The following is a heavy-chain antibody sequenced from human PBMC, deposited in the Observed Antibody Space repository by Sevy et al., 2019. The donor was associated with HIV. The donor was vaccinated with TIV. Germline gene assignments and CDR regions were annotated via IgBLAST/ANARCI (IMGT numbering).Heavy chain of an antibody. CDR3: ARDPWGDYYDSSGYPDY. D-gene: IGHD3-22*01. Sequence: GGSLRLSCAASGFTFSTYSMNWVRQAPGNGLEWVSFISSSSSTLYYADSVRGRFTISRDNAKNSLYLQMNSLRAEDTAIYYCARDPWGDYYDSSGYPDYSGQGTMVTVSS. J-gene: IGHJ4*02. V-gene: IGHV3-48*01. CDR2: ISSSSSTL. CDR1: GFTFSTYS.